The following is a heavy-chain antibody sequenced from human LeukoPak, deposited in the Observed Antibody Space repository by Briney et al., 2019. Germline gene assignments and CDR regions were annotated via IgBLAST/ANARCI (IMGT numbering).Heavy chain of an antibody. CDR3: AKDTNYYDSSGYYYGGHWDSNWFDP. V-gene: IGHV3-30*02. CDR2: IRYDGSNK. Sequence: GGSLRLSCAASGFTCSSYGMHWVRQAPGKGLEWVAFIRYDGSNKYYADSVKGRFTISRDNSKNTLYLQMNSLRAEDTAVYYCAKDTNYYDSSGYYYGGHWDSNWFDPWGQGTLVTVSS. J-gene: IGHJ5*02. CDR1: GFTCSSYG. D-gene: IGHD3-22*01.